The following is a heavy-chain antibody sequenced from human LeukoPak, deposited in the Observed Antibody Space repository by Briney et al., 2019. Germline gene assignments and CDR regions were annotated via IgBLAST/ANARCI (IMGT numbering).Heavy chain of an antibody. D-gene: IGHD6-13*01. V-gene: IGHV3-30*04. Sequence: PGGSLRLSCAASGYTFSSYAMHWVRQAPGKGLEWVAIISYDGNNKYYADSVKGRFTISRDSSKNTLYLQMNSLRAEDTAVYYCARGIFTGYSSSRSWGGLDYWGQGTLVTVSS. CDR2: ISYDGNNK. J-gene: IGHJ4*02. CDR3: ARGIFTGYSSSRSWGGLDY. CDR1: GYTFSSYA.